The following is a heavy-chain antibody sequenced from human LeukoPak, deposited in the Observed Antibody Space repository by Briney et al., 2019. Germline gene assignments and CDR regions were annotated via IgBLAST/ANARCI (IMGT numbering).Heavy chain of an antibody. D-gene: IGHD3-10*01. Sequence: ASVKVSFKASGYTFTGYYMHWVRQAPGQGVEWMGWINPNSGGTNYAQKFQGRVTMTRDTSISTAYMELSRLRSDDTAVYYCARDLEFGLWAFDPWGQGTLVTVSS. CDR3: ARDLEFGLWAFDP. CDR2: INPNSGGT. J-gene: IGHJ5*02. V-gene: IGHV1-2*02. CDR1: GYTFTGYY.